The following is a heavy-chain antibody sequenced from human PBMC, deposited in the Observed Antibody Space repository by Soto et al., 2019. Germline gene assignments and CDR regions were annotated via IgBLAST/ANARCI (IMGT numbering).Heavy chain of an antibody. CDR2: FSGSSVST. CDR3: AAYYYGSGSYPDSF. CDR1: GFTFSTYA. D-gene: IGHD3-10*01. J-gene: IGHJ1*01. V-gene: IGHV3-23*01. Sequence: EVQLLESGGGLVQPGGSLRLSCVASGFTFSTYAMTWVRQAPGRGLEWVSTFSGSSVSTYYADSVKGRFTISRDNSKNQLYLQMNSLRAEDTAVYYCAAYYYGSGSYPDSFWGQGTLVTVYS.